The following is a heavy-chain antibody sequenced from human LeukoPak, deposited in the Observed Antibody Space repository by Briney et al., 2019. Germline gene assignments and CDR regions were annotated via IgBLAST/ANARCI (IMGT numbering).Heavy chain of an antibody. CDR3: ATCPLGGSGYYPY. D-gene: IGHD3-22*01. V-gene: IGHV1-69*06. CDR1: GGTFSSYA. CDR2: IIPIFGTA. J-gene: IGHJ4*02. Sequence: ASVKVSCKASGGTFSSYAISWVRQAPGQGLEWMGGIIPIFGTAIYAQKFQGRVTMTEDTSTDTAYMELSSLRSEDTAVYYCATCPLGGSGYYPYWGQGTLVTVSS.